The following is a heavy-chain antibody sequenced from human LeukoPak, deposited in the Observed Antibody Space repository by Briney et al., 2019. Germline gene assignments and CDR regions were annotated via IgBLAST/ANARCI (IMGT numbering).Heavy chain of an antibody. CDR3: ARSALGGVVTIYDY. V-gene: IGHV4-59*01. CDR2: IYYSGST. D-gene: IGHD4-23*01. CDR1: GGSISSYY. J-gene: IGHJ4*02. Sequence: SETLSLTCTVSGGSISSYYWSWLRQPPGKGLERIGYIYYSGSTNYNPSLKSRVTISVDTSKNQFSLKLSSVTAADTAVYYCARSALGGVVTIYDYWGQGTLVTVSS.